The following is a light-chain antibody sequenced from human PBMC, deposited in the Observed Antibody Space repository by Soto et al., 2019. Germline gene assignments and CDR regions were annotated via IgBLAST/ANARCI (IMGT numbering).Light chain of an antibody. CDR1: SSNIGKNH. CDR2: ESN. V-gene: IGLV1-51*02. Sequence: QSVLTQPPSVSAAPGQKVTISCSGSSSNIGKNHVSWYQQVPGTAPELLIYESNKRPSGIPDRFSGSKSGTSATLGIAGLQTGDEADYYCGTWDSSLTAVLFGGGTQLTVL. CDR3: GTWDSSLTAVL. J-gene: IGLJ2*01.